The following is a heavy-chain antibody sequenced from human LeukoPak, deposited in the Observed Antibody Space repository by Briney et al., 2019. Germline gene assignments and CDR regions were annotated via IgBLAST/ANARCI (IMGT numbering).Heavy chain of an antibody. D-gene: IGHD1-26*01. CDR1: GFTFSSYA. Sequence: PGGSLRLSCAASGFTFSSYAMSWVRQAPGKGLEWVSAISGSGGSTYYADSVKGRFTISRDNSKNTLSLQMNSLRAEDTAVYYCARESIVGLTPFLHIWGQGTMVTVSS. CDR3: ARESIVGLTPFLHI. J-gene: IGHJ3*02. CDR2: ISGSGGST. V-gene: IGHV3-23*01.